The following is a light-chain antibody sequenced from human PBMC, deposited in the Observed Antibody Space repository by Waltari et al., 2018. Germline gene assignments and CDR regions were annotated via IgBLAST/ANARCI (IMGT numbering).Light chain of an antibody. J-gene: IGLJ3*02. CDR1: SGHSSNV. CDR2: VNSDGSH. V-gene: IGLV4-69*01. Sequence: QLVLTQSPSASASLGASIKLTCTLSSGHSSNVIAWLPQQPEKGPRYLMKVNSDGSHTRGNEIPDRFSGSSSGAERYLTISSLQSEDEADYYCQTGGHSTWVFGGGTKLTVL. CDR3: QTGGHSTWV.